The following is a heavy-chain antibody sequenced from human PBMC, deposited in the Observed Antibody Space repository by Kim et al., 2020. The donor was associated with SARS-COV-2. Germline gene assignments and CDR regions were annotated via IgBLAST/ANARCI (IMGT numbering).Heavy chain of an antibody. D-gene: IGHD5-12*01. V-gene: IGHV7-4-1*02. J-gene: IGHJ4*02. Sequence: ASVKVSCKASGYTFTSYAMNWVRQAPGPWLSFIFLINTPPWTPTYAQGFTGRFVFSLDTSVSTAYLQISSLKAEDTAVYYCARGEGYIVATIFDYWGQGTLVTVAS. CDR3: ARGEGYIVATIFDY. CDR2: INTPPWTP. CDR1: GYTFTSYA.